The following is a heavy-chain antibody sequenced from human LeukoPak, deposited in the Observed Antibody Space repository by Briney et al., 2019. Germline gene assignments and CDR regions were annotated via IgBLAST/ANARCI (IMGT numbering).Heavy chain of an antibody. J-gene: IGHJ6*03. D-gene: IGHD6-13*01. CDR2: IIPIFGTA. V-gene: IGHV1-69*05. CDR1: GGTFSSYA. CDR3: ATERPIAAAANGYYYYYMDV. Sequence: GASVKVSCKASGGTFSSYAISWVRQAPGQGLEWMGGIIPIFGTANYAQKFQGRVTITTDESTSTAYMELSSLRSEDTAVYYCATERPIAAAANGYYYYYMDVWGKGTTVTVSS.